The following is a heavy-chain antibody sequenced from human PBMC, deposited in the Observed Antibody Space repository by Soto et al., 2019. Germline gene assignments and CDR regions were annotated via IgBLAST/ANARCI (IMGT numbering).Heavy chain of an antibody. V-gene: IGHV3-30*18. CDR1: GFTFSSYG. J-gene: IGHJ4*02. CDR3: AKDTYPEVWWFLFDY. Sequence: VQLVESGGGVVQPGRSLRLSCAASGFTFSSYGMHWVRQAPGKGLEWVAVISYDGSNKYYADSVKGRFTISRDNSKNTLYLQMNSLRAEDTAVYYCAKDTYPEVWWFLFDYWGQGTLVTVSS. CDR2: ISYDGSNK. D-gene: IGHD1-26*01.